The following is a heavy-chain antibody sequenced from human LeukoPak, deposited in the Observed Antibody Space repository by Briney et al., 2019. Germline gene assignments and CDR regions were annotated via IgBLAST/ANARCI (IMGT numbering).Heavy chain of an antibody. CDR1: GGSFSGYY. J-gene: IGHJ4*02. CDR2: INHSGST. D-gene: IGHD5-24*01. V-gene: IGHV4-34*01. CDR3: ARVERKYYFDY. Sequence: SETLSLTCAVYGGSFSGYYWSWIRQPPGKGLEWIGEINHSGSTNYNPSLKSRVTISVDTSKNQFSLKLSSVTAADTAVYYCARVERKYYFDYWGQGTLVTVSS.